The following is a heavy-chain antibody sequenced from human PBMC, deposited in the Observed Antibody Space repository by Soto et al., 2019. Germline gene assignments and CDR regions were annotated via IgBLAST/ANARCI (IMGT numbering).Heavy chain of an antibody. J-gene: IGHJ4*02. CDR2: IYYSGST. Sequence: TSETLSLTCTVSGGSISSSSYYWGWIRQPPGKGLEWIGSIYYSGSTYYNPSLKSRVTISVDTSKNQFSLKLSSVTAADTAVYYCARRSEALRFLEWLPSPFDYWGQGTLVTVSS. V-gene: IGHV4-39*01. CDR1: GGSISSSSYY. CDR3: ARRSEALRFLEWLPSPFDY. D-gene: IGHD3-3*01.